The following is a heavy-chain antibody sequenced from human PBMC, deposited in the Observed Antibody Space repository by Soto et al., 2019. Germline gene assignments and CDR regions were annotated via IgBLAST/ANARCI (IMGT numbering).Heavy chain of an antibody. CDR1: GFTFNFYA. Sequence: DVQVLESGGDLVQPGGSLRLSCAASGFTFNFYAISWVRQAPGERLEWVSSVSAGGDMTYYSDSVKGRFTISRHNSNNALFLQMNSLRIEDTALYYCVRGDRGGSGFPASYYYSGLDVWGQGTKVTVS. CDR3: VRGDRGGSGFPASYYYSGLDV. CDR2: VSAGGDMT. J-gene: IGHJ6*02. D-gene: IGHD3-10*01. V-gene: IGHV3-23*01.